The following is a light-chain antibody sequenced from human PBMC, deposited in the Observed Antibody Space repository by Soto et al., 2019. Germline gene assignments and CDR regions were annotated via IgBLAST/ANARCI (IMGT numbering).Light chain of an antibody. CDR2: DVF. V-gene: IGLV2-11*01. CDR1: SNY. J-gene: IGLJ3*02. Sequence: QSALTQPRSVSGSPGQSVTISCTGASNYVSWYQQHPGKAPKLMIYDVFKRSSGVPDRFSGSKSGNTASLTISGLQAEDEADYYCCSYAASSGLVLFGGGTKLTVL. CDR3: CSYAASSGLVL.